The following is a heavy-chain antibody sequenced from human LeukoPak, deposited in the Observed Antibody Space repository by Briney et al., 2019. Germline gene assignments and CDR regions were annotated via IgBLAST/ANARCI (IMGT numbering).Heavy chain of an antibody. J-gene: IGHJ5*02. Sequence: SGPTLVNPTQTLTLTCTFSGFSLSTSGMRVSWIRQPPGKALEWLARIDWDDDKFYSTSLKTRLTISKDISKNQVVLTMTNMDPVDTATYYCARTYCSGGSCPFPNWFDPWGQGTLVTVSS. V-gene: IGHV2-70*04. CDR3: ARTYCSGGSCPFPNWFDP. CDR1: GFSLSTSGMR. D-gene: IGHD2-15*01. CDR2: IDWDDDK.